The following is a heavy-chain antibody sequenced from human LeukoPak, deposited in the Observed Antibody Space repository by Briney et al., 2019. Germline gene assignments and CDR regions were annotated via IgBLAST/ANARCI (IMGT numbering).Heavy chain of an antibody. J-gene: IGHJ4*02. CDR1: GFTFTSYS. V-gene: IGHV3-21*01. CDR2: ISSSSSYI. Sequence: GSLRLSCPASGFTFTSYSMNWDRQAPGKGLEGVSSISSSSSYIYYADSVKGRFTISRDNAKNSLYLKMNSLRAEDTAVYYCASGEYQLLSTYFDYWGQGTLVTVSS. D-gene: IGHD2-2*01. CDR3: ASGEYQLLSTYFDY.